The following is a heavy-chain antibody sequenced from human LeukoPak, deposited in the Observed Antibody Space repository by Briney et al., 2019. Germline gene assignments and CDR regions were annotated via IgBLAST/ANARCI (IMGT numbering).Heavy chain of an antibody. CDR3: VADYDILTGYWSDLGS. J-gene: IGHJ5*02. CDR2: ITSSSDST. V-gene: IGHV3-23*01. Sequence: QPGGSLRLSCAASGFTFSNYAMSWVRQTPGKGLEWVSSITSSSDSTFYADSVKGRFTNSRDNSKKTLYLQMNSLRAEDTALYYCVADYDILTGYWSDLGSWGQGTLVTVSS. D-gene: IGHD3-9*01. CDR1: GFTFSNYA.